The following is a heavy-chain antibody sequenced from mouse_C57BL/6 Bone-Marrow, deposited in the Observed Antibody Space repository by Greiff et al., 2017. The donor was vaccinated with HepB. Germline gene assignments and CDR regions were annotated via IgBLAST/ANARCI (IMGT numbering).Heavy chain of an antibody. CDR2: IRSKSNNYAT. V-gene: IGHV10-1*01. Sequence: EVNLVESGGGLVQPKGSLKLSCAASGFSFNTYAMNWVRQAPGKGLEWVARIRSKSNNYATYYADSVKDRFTISRDDSESMLYLQMNNLKTEDTAMYYCVRTSTGTSGWYFDVWGTGTTVTVSS. D-gene: IGHD4-1*01. CDR3: VRTSTGTSGWYFDV. J-gene: IGHJ1*03. CDR1: GFSFNTYA.